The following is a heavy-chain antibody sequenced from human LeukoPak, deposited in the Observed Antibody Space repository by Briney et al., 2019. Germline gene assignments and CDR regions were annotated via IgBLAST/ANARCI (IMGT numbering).Heavy chain of an antibody. J-gene: IGHJ5*02. CDR3: ARSNMVRGVIITRCFDP. D-gene: IGHD3-10*01. CDR2: INHSGST. V-gene: IGHV4-34*01. Sequence: MTSETLSLTRAVYGGSFSGYYWSWIRQPPGKGLEWIGEINHSGSTNYNPSLKSRVTISVDTSKNQFSLKLSSVTAADTAVYYCARSNMVRGVIITRCFDPWGQGTLVTVSS. CDR1: GGSFSGYY.